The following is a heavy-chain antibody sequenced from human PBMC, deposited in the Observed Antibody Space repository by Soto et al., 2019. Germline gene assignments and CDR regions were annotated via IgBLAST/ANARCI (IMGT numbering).Heavy chain of an antibody. D-gene: IGHD3-22*01. CDR3: ARKKYYYDSSGYRYNWFDP. V-gene: IGHV4-34*01. CDR2: INHSGST. CDR1: GGSFSGYY. J-gene: IGHJ5*02. Sequence: QVQLQQGGAGLLNPSETLSLTCAVYGGSFSGYYWSWIRQPPGKGLEWMGEINHSGSTNYNPYLKSRVTISVDTSKNQFSLKLSSVTAADTAVYYCARKKYYYDSSGYRYNWFDPWGQGTLVTVSS.